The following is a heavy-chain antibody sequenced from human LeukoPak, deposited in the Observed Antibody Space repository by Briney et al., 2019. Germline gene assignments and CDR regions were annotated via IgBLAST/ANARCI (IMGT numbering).Heavy chain of an antibody. CDR3: ARLIRGSGGGAHDDY. Sequence: ASVKVSCKASGYTFTSYYMHWVRQAPGQGLEWMGIINPSGGSTSCAQKFQGRVTMTRDTSTSTVYMELSSLRSEDTAVYYCARLIRGSGGGAHDDYWGQGTLVTVSS. D-gene: IGHD3-16*01. CDR2: INPSGGST. J-gene: IGHJ4*02. V-gene: IGHV1-46*01. CDR1: GYTFTSYY.